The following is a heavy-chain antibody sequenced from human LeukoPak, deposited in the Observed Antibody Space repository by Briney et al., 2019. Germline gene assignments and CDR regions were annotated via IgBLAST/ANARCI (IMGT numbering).Heavy chain of an antibody. V-gene: IGHV3-48*03. D-gene: IGHD6-13*01. CDR1: GFTFSSYE. CDR3: ARDFSPARIAAAGRWFDP. Sequence: PGGSLRLSCAASGFTFSSYEMNWVRQAPGKGLEWVSYISSSGSTIYYADSVKGRFTISRDNAKNSLYLQMNSLRAEDTAVYYWARDFSPARIAAAGRWFDPWGQGTLVTVSS. J-gene: IGHJ5*02. CDR2: ISSSGSTI.